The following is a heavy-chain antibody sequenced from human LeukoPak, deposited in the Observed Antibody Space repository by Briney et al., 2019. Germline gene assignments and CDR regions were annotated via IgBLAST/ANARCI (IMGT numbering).Heavy chain of an antibody. CDR1: GGSFSGYY. Sequence: SETLSPTCAVYGGSFSGYYWSWIRQPPGKGLEWIGEINHSGSTNYNPSLKSRVTISVDTSKNQFSLKLSSVTAADTAVYYCARGGGFIRRRIAARQAPTPKPFDYWGQGTLVTVSS. J-gene: IGHJ4*02. CDR3: ARGGGFIRRRIAARQAPTPKPFDY. D-gene: IGHD6-6*01. CDR2: INHSGST. V-gene: IGHV4-34*01.